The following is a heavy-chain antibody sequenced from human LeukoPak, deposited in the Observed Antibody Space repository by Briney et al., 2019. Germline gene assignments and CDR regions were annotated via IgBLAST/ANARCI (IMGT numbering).Heavy chain of an antibody. CDR1: GFTFSSYG. CDR3: AKVLSSSSDYMDV. Sequence: GGSLRLSCAASGFTFSSYGMHWVRQAPGKGLEWVAFIRYDGSNKYYADSVKGRFTISRDNSKNTLYLQMNSLRAEDMAVYYCAKVLSSSSDYMDVWGKGTTVTVSS. J-gene: IGHJ6*03. D-gene: IGHD6-6*01. V-gene: IGHV3-30*02. CDR2: IRYDGSNK.